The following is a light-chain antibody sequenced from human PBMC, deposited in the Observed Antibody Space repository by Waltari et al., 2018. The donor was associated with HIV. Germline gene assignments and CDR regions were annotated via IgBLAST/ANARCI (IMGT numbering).Light chain of an antibody. CDR1: RDISHY. CDR2: DAS. V-gene: IGKV1-33*01. J-gene: IGKJ2*01. Sequence: DIQMTQSPSSLSASVGDRVTISCQASRDISHYLNWYQVKPGEAPKLLIYDASNLQTGVPSRFSASGSGTHFNFTISSLQPDDIATYFCQQFDDQPPYTFGQGTKLDIK. CDR3: QQFDDQPPYT.